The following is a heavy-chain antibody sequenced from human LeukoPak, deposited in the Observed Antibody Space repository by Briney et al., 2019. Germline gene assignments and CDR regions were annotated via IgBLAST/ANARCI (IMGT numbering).Heavy chain of an antibody. V-gene: IGHV4-59*12. J-gene: IGHJ4*02. Sequence: SETLSLTCTVSGGSIGSFYWTWIRQPPGMGLEWIGYIYYSGSTNYNPSLKSRVTISVDTSKNQFSLKLSSVTAADTAVYYCARVVLLWFGESYFDYWGRGTLVTVSS. CDR2: IYYSGST. CDR3: ARVVLLWFGESYFDY. CDR1: GGSIGSFY. D-gene: IGHD3-10*01.